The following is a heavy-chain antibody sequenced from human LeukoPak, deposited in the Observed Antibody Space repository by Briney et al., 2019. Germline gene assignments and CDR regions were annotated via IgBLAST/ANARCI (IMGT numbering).Heavy chain of an antibody. CDR2: IYSSGST. CDR3: ARAPRAYCSTTGSCFQDY. D-gene: IGHD2-2*01. J-gene: IGHJ4*02. Sequence: SETLSLTCTVSGGSIDSRSYYRGWIRQPPGKGLEWIGSIYSSGSTYYNPSLKSRVTMSVDKSKNQFSLNLTSVTAADTAVYFCARAPRAYCSTTGSCFQDYWGQGTLVTVSS. CDR1: GGSIDSRSYY. V-gene: IGHV4-39*07.